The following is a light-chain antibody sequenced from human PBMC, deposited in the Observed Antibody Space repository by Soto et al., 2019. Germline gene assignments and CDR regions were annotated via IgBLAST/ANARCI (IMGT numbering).Light chain of an antibody. J-gene: IGKJ1*01. V-gene: IGKV1-13*02. Sequence: AIQLTQSPSSLSASVGDRVTITCRASQGISSALAWYQQKPGKAPKLLIYDASSLESGVPSRFSGSGSGTDFTLTSSSLQPEDFATYYCQQFNSYPQFGQGTKVEIK. CDR2: DAS. CDR3: QQFNSYPQ. CDR1: QGISSA.